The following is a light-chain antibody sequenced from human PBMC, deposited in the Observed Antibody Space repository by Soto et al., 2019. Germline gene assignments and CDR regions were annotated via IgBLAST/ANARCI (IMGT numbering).Light chain of an antibody. J-gene: IGLJ1*01. V-gene: IGLV2-14*01. CDR3: ASYSTTSTHYV. CDR2: EVI. Sequence: QSLQSQPASVSGSPGQSIAISCTGTSSDIGGYNYVSWYQQHPGKAPKLMVYEVINRPSGVSHRFSGARSGNTASLTISGLQAEDEAVYYCASYSTTSTHYVFGTGTKVTVL. CDR1: SSDIGGYNY.